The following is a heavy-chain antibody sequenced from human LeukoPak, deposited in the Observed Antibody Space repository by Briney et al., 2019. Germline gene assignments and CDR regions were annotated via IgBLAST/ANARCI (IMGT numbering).Heavy chain of an antibody. D-gene: IGHD3-3*01. J-gene: IGHJ4*02. Sequence: GGSLRLSCAASGFTFSSYSMNWVRQAPGKGLEWVSYISSSSSTIYYADSVKGRFTISRDNAKNSLYLQMNSLRAEDTAVYYCAREIPPQYYDFWSGYYGGVFEVDDWGQGTLVTVSS. CDR1: GFTFSSYS. CDR3: AREIPPQYYDFWSGYYGGVFEVDD. CDR2: ISSSSSTI. V-gene: IGHV3-48*01.